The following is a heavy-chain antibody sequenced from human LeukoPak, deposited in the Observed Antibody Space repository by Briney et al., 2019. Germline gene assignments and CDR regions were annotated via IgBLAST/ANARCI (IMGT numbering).Heavy chain of an antibody. V-gene: IGHV4-34*01. CDR2: INHSGGT. CDR1: GGSFSGYY. Sequence: SETLSLTCAVYGGSFSGYYWSWTRQPPGKGLEWIGEINHSGGTNYNPSLKSRVTISVDTSKNQFSLKLSSVTAADTAVYYCARLYGSGSSYYFDYWGQGTLVTVSS. J-gene: IGHJ4*02. D-gene: IGHD3-10*01. CDR3: ARLYGSGSSYYFDY.